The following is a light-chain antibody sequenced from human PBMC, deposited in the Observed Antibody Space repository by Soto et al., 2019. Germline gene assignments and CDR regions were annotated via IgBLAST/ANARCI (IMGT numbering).Light chain of an antibody. V-gene: IGLV2-14*01. CDR3: TSYTSSSTLDV. J-gene: IGLJ1*01. Sequence: QPVLTQPASVSGSPGRSITISCTGTSSDIGGYPYVSWYQQHPGKAPKLMIYDVDNRPSGVSNRFSGSKSGNTASLTISGLQAEDEADYYCTSYTSSSTLDVFGTGTKVTVL. CDR1: SSDIGGYPY. CDR2: DVD.